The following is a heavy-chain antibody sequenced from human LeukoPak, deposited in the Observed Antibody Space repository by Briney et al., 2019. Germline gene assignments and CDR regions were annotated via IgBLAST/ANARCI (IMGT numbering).Heavy chain of an antibody. V-gene: IGHV1-69*13. J-gene: IGHJ4*02. CDR3: ARDRPGYCSSTSCSDRTDY. CDR2: IIPISGTA. CDR1: GGTFCSYA. Sequence: SVKVSCKASGGTFCSYAISWVRQAPGQGLEWMGGIIPISGTANYAQKFQGRVTITADESTSTAYMELSSLRSEDTAVYYCARDRPGYCSSTSCSDRTDYWGQGTLVTVSS. D-gene: IGHD2-2*01.